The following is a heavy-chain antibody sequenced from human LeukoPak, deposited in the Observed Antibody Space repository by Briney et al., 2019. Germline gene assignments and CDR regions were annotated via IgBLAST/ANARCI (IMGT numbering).Heavy chain of an antibody. V-gene: IGHV3-30*04. CDR3: ARDFGRELYYFDY. CDR1: GFTFSSYA. J-gene: IGHJ4*02. CDR2: ISYDGSNK. D-gene: IGHD1-1*01. Sequence: GGSLRLSCAASGFTFSSYAMHWVRQAPGKGLEWVAVISYDGSNKYYADSVKGRFTISRDNSKNTLYLQMNSLRAEDTAVYYCARDFGRELYYFDYWGQGTLVTVSS.